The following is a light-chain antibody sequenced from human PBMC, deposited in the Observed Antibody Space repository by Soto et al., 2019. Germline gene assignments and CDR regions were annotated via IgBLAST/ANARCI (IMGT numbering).Light chain of an antibody. V-gene: IGKV1-39*01. CDR1: KNIETY. CDR2: AAS. J-gene: IGKJ3*01. Sequence: DIQMTQSPSSLSASVGDRVSISCRSSKNIETYLNWYQQKPGRAPEVLIDAASYLQSGVPSRFSGSGSGTEFTLTIRMQEPEDFATYCCQHSFSSPDTFGPGTKVDVK. CDR3: QHSFSSPDT.